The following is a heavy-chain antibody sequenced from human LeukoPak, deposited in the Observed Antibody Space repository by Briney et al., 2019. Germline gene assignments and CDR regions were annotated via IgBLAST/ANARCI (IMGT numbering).Heavy chain of an antibody. V-gene: IGHV1-69*01. CDR3: ARAEDQGRYFDWLPGFDP. CDR2: ILPIFGTA. CDR1: GGTFSSYV. D-gene: IGHD3-9*01. Sequence: SVKVSCKASGGTFSSYVINWVRRAPGQGLEWMGGILPIFGTAIYAQHFQGRLTITADESTNSAYMELNRLRSDDTAVYYCARAEDQGRYFDWLPGFDPWGQGTLVTVSS. J-gene: IGHJ5*02.